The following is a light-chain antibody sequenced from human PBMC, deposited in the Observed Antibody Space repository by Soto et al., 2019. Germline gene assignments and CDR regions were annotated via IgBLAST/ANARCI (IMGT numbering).Light chain of an antibody. Sequence: QAVVTQPASVSGSPGQSITISCTGTSSDVGGYNYVSWHQHHPGKAPKLMIYDVSNRPSGVSNRFSGSKSGNTASLTISGLQAEDEADYYCSSYTTSSTWVFGGGTKLTVL. CDR1: SSDVGGYNY. CDR2: DVS. V-gene: IGLV2-14*03. CDR3: SSYTTSSTWV. J-gene: IGLJ3*02.